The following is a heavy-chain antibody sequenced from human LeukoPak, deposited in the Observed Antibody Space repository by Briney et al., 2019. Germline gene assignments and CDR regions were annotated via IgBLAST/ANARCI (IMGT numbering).Heavy chain of an antibody. Sequence: GGSLRLSCAASGFTFTNAWMSWVRQAPGKGLEWVATINQDGSEKYYVDSVKDRSSISRDNAKKSLYLQMNSLRAEDTAVYYCARRNNFAMDVWGQGTTVTVSS. V-gene: IGHV3-7*04. CDR3: ARRNNFAMDV. D-gene: IGHD1/OR15-1a*01. CDR2: INQDGSEK. CDR1: GFTFTNAW. J-gene: IGHJ6*02.